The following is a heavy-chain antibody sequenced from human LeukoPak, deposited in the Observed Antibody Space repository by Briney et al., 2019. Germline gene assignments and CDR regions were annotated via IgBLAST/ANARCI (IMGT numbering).Heavy chain of an antibody. V-gene: IGHV3-53*01. D-gene: IGHD4-17*01. J-gene: IGHJ6*03. CDR3: AREAMTTVTKHYYYYMDV. Sequence: PGGSLRLSCAASGFTFSSYSMNWVRQAPGKGLEWVSVIYSGGSTYYADSVKGRFTISRDNSKNTLYLQMNSLRAEDTAVYYCAREAMTTVTKHYYYYMDVWGKGTTVTISS. CDR2: IYSGGST. CDR1: GFTFSSYS.